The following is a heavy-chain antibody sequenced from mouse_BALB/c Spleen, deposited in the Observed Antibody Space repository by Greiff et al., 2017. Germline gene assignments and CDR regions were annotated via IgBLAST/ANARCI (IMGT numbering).Heavy chain of an antibody. CDR1: GFNIKDTY. D-gene: IGHD1-1*01. CDR2: IDPANGNT. Sequence: DVQLVESGAELVKPGASVKLSCTASGFNIKDTYMHWVKQRPEQGLEWIGRIDPANGNTKYDPKFQGKATITADTSSNTAYLQLSSLTSEDTAVYYCARSHYYGSSYYYAMDYWGQGTSVTVSS. J-gene: IGHJ4*01. CDR3: ARSHYYGSSYYYAMDY. V-gene: IGHV14-3*02.